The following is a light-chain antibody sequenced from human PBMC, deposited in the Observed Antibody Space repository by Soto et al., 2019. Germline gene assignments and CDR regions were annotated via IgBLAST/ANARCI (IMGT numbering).Light chain of an antibody. Sequence: DIQMTQSPSTLSASVGDRVTITGRASQSISTWLAWYQQKPGKAPKLLIYDASSLESGVPSRFSGSGSGTEFTLTISGLQPDDFATYYCQQFDTFSPTFGPGTKVHIK. J-gene: IGKJ3*01. V-gene: IGKV1-5*01. CDR3: QQFDTFSPT. CDR1: QSISTW. CDR2: DAS.